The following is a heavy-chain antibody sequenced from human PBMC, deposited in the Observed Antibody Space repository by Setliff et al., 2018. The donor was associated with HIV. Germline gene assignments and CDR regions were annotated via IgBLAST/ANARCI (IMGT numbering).Heavy chain of an antibody. D-gene: IGHD5-12*01. CDR3: HSGYDTEEQSYFDY. J-gene: IGHJ4*02. CDR1: EFTFGNYA. V-gene: IGHV3-23*01. Sequence: PGGSLRLSCAASEFTFGNYAMGWVRQAPGKGLEWVSAISGDGGRTYVAGPVKGRLSTSRDNSKNTMYLQMNSLRVEDTAVYYCHSGYDTEEQSYFDYWGQGTLVTVSS. CDR2: ISGDGGRT.